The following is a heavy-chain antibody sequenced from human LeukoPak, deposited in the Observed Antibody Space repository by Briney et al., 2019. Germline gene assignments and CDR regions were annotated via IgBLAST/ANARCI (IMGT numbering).Heavy chain of an antibody. CDR2: IYPGDSDT. CDR1: GYTFTTHS. J-gene: IGHJ4*02. D-gene: IGHD3-10*01. V-gene: IGHV5-51*01. CDR3: ATSSRPYGSGTYSYDY. Sequence: GGSLQISCRGSGYTFTTHSVGWVRQLPGKGLEWMGLIYPGDSDTRYSPSFQGQVTISADKSINTAYLQWSRLKASHPAMYYCATSSRPYGSGTYSYDYWGQGTLVTVSS.